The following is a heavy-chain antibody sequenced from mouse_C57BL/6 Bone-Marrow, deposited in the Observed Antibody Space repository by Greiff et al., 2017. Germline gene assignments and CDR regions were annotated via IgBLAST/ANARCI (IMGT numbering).Heavy chain of an antibody. V-gene: IGHV1-69*01. Sequence: QVQLQQPGAELVMPGASVKLSCKASGYTFTSYWMHWVKQRPGQGLEWIGEIAPSDSYTNYNQKFKGKSTLTVDKSSSTAYMQLSSLTSEDSAVYYCARFGNYGGFAYWGQGTLVTVSA. CDR3: ARFGNYGGFAY. D-gene: IGHD2-1*01. CDR1: GYTFTSYW. J-gene: IGHJ3*01. CDR2: IAPSDSYT.